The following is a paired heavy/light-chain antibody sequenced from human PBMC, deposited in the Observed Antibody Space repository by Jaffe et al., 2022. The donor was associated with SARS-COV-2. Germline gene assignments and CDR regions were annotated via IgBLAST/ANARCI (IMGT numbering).Light chain of an antibody. CDR1: ETLVYNDGYIY. J-gene: IGKJ3*01. CDR2: KVS. CDR3: MQGSHWPST. V-gene: IGKV2-30*01. Sequence: DVVMTQSPLSLPVTLGQSASISCRSSETLVYNDGYIYLHWFHQRPGQAPRRLIYKVSNRDSGVPDRFSGSGSGTDFTLKISRVEAEDVGVYYCMQGSHWPSTFGPGTKLDIK.
Heavy chain of an antibody. CDR2: ISALNGDK. Sequence: QVQLVQSGPEVKKPGASVKVSCKASGYVFGHYGFIWVRQAPGQGLEWMAWISALNGDKWSAEKFRHRVTMNTDTSTNTAYMELSNLASDDTALYFCARGSSVPAAGDYWGQGTQVTVSS. D-gene: IGHD6-13*01. CDR1: GYVFGHYG. CDR3: ARGSSVPAAGDY. V-gene: IGHV1-18*01. J-gene: IGHJ4*02.